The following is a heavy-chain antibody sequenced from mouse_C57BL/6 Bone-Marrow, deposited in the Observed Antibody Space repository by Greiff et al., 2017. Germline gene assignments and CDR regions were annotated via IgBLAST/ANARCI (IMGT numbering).Heavy chain of an antibody. Sequence: VQLQQSGAELMKPGASVKLSCKATGYTFTGYWIEWVKQRPGHGLEWIGEILPGSGSTNYNEKFKGKAPFTADTSSNTAYMQLSSLTPEDSAIYYCARYPITTVVPYYFDYWGQGTTLTVSS. V-gene: IGHV1-9*01. CDR3: ARYPITTVVPYYFDY. D-gene: IGHD1-1*01. CDR1: GYTFTGYW. CDR2: ILPGSGST. J-gene: IGHJ2*01.